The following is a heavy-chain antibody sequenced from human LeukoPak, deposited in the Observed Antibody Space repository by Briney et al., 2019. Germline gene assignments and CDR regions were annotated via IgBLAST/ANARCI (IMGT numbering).Heavy chain of an antibody. CDR2: INTNTGNP. D-gene: IGHD2-21*02. CDR1: GYTFTSYA. V-gene: IGHV7-4-1*02. Sequence: ASVKVSCKASGYTFTSYAMNWVRQAPGQGLEWMGWINTNTGNPTYAQGFTGRFVFSLDTSVSTAYLQISSLKAEDTAVYYCARGVAAVTHSEGYHYYGMDVWGQGTTVTVSS. CDR3: ARGVAAVTHSEGYHYYGMDV. J-gene: IGHJ6*02.